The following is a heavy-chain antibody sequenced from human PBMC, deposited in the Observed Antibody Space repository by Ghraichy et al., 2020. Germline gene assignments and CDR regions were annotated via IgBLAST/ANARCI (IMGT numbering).Heavy chain of an antibody. V-gene: IGHV4-59*01. D-gene: IGHD1-14*01. J-gene: IGHJ6*02. CDR3: ARDAGFNAYYGLDV. Sequence: SQTLSLTCTVSGGSISSYYWSWIRQPPGKGLEWIGYIYYSGSTNYTPSLKSRVTISVDTSKNQFSLKLSSVTAADTAVYYCARDAGFNAYYGLDVWGQGTTVTVSS. CDR2: IYYSGST. CDR1: GGSISSYY.